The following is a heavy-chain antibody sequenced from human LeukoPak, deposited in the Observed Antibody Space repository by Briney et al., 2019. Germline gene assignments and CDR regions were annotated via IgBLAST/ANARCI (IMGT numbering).Heavy chain of an antibody. CDR2: IKSKPDGGAT. V-gene: IGHV3-15*01. D-gene: IGHD3-3*01. CDR3: TRDGIPETNWSGYYIDY. J-gene: IGHJ4*02. Sequence: GGSLRLSCAASGFTFSDAWMSWVRQAPGKGLEWVSRIKSKPDGGATDYAAPVKGRFTISRDDSKNTLHLQMNSLKTEDTAVYYCTRDGIPETNWSGYYIDYWGQGTLVTVSS. CDR1: GFTFSDAW.